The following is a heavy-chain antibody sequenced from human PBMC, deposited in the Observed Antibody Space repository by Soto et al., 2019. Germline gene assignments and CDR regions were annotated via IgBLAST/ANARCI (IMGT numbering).Heavy chain of an antibody. Sequence: PSETLSLTCAVYGGSCSGYYWTWIRQPPGTGLEWIGEINHSGSTNYNPSLKSRVTISVDTSKNQFSLKLTSVTAADTAVYYCARDKITGLFAYWGQGTLVTVSS. D-gene: IGHD3-10*01. CDR1: GGSCSGYY. J-gene: IGHJ4*02. CDR3: ARDKITGLFAY. V-gene: IGHV4-34*01. CDR2: INHSGST.